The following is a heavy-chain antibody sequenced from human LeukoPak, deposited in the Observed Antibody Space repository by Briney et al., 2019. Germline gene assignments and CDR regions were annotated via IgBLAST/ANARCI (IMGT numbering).Heavy chain of an antibody. V-gene: IGHV3-30*04. Sequence: GGSLRLPCAASGFTFSSYAMHWVRQAPGKGLEWVAVISYDGRNKYYADSVKGRFTISRDNSKNTLYLQMNSLRAEDTAVYYCARVAYYYDSAGLYLNYFYGMDVWGQGTTVTVSS. CDR2: ISYDGRNK. D-gene: IGHD3-22*01. CDR1: GFTFSSYA. J-gene: IGHJ6*02. CDR3: ARVAYYYDSAGLYLNYFYGMDV.